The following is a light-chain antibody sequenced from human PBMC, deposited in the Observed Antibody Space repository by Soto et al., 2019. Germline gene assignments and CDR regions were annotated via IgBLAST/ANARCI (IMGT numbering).Light chain of an antibody. CDR2: DAS. CDR3: PQRSTSYT. V-gene: IGKV3-11*01. Sequence: EIVLTQSPATLSLSPGERATLSCRARQSVSSYLSWYEQKPGQAPRLLIYDASNRATGIPARFSGSWSGTEFTLTISSLEPEDLALYYCPQRSTSYTFGQGTKLEIK. J-gene: IGKJ2*01. CDR1: QSVSSY.